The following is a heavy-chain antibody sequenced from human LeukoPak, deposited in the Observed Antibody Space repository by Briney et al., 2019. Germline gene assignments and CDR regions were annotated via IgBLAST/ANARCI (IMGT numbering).Heavy chain of an antibody. CDR1: GDSISSSSYY. V-gene: IGHV4-39*01. Sequence: SETLSLTCTVSGDSISSSSYYWGWIRQPPGKGLEWIGSIYYSGSTYYNPSLKSRVTISVDTSKNQFSLKLSSVTAADTAVYYCARLGDSDAFDIWGQGTMVTVSS. CDR3: ARLGDSDAFDI. J-gene: IGHJ3*02. CDR2: IYYSGST. D-gene: IGHD3-10*01.